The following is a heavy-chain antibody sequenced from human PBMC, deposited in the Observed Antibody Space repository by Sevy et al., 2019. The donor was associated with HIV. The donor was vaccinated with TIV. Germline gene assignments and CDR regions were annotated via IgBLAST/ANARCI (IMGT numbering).Heavy chain of an antibody. Sequence: GGSLRLSCVASGFTLDSYWMSWVRQAPGKGLEWVANIKQDGSVKYYVNSVKGRFTISRDNARNLLYLQMNSLRVEDTALYYCVRAIAADGSFWGQGTLVTVSS. CDR1: GFTLDSYW. J-gene: IGHJ4*02. CDR2: IKQDGSVK. V-gene: IGHV3-7*01. CDR3: VRAIAADGSF. D-gene: IGHD6-13*01.